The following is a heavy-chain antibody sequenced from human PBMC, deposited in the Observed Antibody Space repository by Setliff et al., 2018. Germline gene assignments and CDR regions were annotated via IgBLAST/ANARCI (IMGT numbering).Heavy chain of an antibody. CDR2: ISPYSDYI. Sequence: GSLRLSCAASTFTLGTYSMHWVRQAPGKGLAWASSISPYSDYIYYADSVKGRFTISRDNAKNSLYLQMNSLGAEDTAVYFCARSPANGGHDAFDVWGQGTMVTVSS. V-gene: IGHV3-21*06. D-gene: IGHD6-25*01. CDR1: TFTLGTYS. J-gene: IGHJ3*01. CDR3: ARSPANGGHDAFDV.